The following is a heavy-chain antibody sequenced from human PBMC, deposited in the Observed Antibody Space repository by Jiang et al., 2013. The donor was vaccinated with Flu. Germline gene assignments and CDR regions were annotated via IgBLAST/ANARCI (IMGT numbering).Heavy chain of an antibody. V-gene: IGHV4-39*01. CDR3: ARCGVAVVTNNWFDP. CDR2: IYYSGST. Sequence: GPGLVKPSETLSLTCTVSGGSISSSSYYWGWIRQPPGKGLEWIGSIYYSGSTYYNPSLKSRVTISVDTSKNQFSLKLSSVTAADTAVYYCARCGVAVVTNNWFDPWGQGTLVTVSS. CDR1: GGSISSSSYY. D-gene: IGHD6-19*01. J-gene: IGHJ5*02.